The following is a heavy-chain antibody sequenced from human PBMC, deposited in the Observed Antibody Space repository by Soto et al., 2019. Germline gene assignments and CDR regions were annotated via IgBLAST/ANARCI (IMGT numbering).Heavy chain of an antibody. D-gene: IGHD3-22*01. Sequence: QVQLVESGGGVVQPGRSLRVSCAASGFTFSNYAMHWVRKAPGKGLEWVAVVSYDGSKQFYADSVEGRFTISRDSSKSTLYLHMDNLRDEDTAVYYCARDRVYYYDNSGYYNFDYWGQGTLVTVSS. V-gene: IGHV3-30-3*01. J-gene: IGHJ4*02. CDR3: ARDRVYYYDNSGYYNFDY. CDR2: VSYDGSKQ. CDR1: GFTFSNYA.